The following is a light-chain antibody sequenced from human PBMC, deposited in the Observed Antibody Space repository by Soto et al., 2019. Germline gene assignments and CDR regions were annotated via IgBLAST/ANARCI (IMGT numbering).Light chain of an antibody. CDR1: SSDVGGFNY. J-gene: IGLJ1*01. CDR3: SSYTKSSSYV. CDR2: DVY. Sequence: QSVLTQPASVSGSPGQSITISCTGTSSDVGGFNYVSWYQQHPGKAPKLLIFDVYSRPSGISNRFSGSKSGNTASLTISGLQAEGEADYYCSSYTKSSSYVFGAATKVTV. V-gene: IGLV2-14*01.